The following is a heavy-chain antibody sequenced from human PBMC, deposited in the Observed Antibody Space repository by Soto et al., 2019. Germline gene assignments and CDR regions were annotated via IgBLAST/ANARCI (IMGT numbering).Heavy chain of an antibody. CDR3: ASWTVTTATFDY. D-gene: IGHD4-4*01. CDR2: INHSGST. CDR1: GGSFSGYY. V-gene: IGHV4-34*01. J-gene: IGHJ4*02. Sequence: PSETLSLTCAVYGGSFSGYYWSWIRQPPGKGLEWIGEINHSGSTNYNPSLKSRVTISVDTSKNQFSLKLSSVTAADTAVYYCASWTVTTATFDYWGQGTLVTVCS.